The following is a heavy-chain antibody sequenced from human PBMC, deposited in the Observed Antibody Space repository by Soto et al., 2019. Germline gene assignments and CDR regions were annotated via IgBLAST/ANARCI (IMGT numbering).Heavy chain of an antibody. J-gene: IGHJ5*02. V-gene: IGHV4-4*02. CDR2: IYQSGTT. Sequence: QVQLQESGPGLVKPSETLSLTCAVSGGSVSGDDWWSWVRQPPEKGLEWIGEIYQSGTTNYNPSLNHRVNISLDKSKNQLSLKLTSLTAADTAVYYCARGSGWRVDPWGQGTLVTVSS. CDR1: GGSVSGDDW. CDR3: ARGSGWRVDP. D-gene: IGHD2-15*01.